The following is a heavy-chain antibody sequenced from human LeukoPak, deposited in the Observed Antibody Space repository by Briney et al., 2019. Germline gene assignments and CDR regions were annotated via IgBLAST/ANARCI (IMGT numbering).Heavy chain of an antibody. Sequence: SETLSLTCTVSGGSVSSGSYYWRWIRQPPGKGLEWIGYIYYSGSTNYNPSLKSRVTISVDTSKNQFSLKLSSVTAADTAVYYCARGGTTVTPGLLWFDPWGQGTLVTVSS. CDR3: ARGGTTVTPGLLWFDP. J-gene: IGHJ5*02. CDR2: IYYSGST. V-gene: IGHV4-61*01. CDR1: GGSVSSGSYY. D-gene: IGHD4-17*01.